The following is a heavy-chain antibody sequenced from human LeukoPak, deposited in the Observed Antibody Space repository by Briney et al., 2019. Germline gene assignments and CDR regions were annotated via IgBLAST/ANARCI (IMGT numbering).Heavy chain of an antibody. CDR1: GGSISSYY. CDR2: IYYSGST. CDR3: ARQLDYDAFDI. J-gene: IGHJ3*02. V-gene: IGHV4-59*08. D-gene: IGHD3/OR15-3a*01. Sequence: SETLSLTCTVSGGSISSYYWSGIRQPPGKGLEWIGYIYYSGSTNYNPSLKSRVTISVDTSKNQFSLKLSSVTAADTAVYYCARQLDYDAFDIWGQGPMVTVSS.